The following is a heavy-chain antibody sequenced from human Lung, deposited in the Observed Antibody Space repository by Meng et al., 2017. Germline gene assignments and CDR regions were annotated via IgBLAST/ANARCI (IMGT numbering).Heavy chain of an antibody. J-gene: IGHJ4*02. Sequence: VSLVGSGEGVVRLGGSLRLSCEASGFPFSTHWMHWVRQAPGKGLEWVSRITGDGSSTIYADSVQGRFTMSRDNAKNTLSLQMNSLRAEDTAVYYCARGGVTTDDWGQGTLVTVSS. D-gene: IGHD4-17*01. CDR2: ITGDGSST. CDR3: ARGGVTTDD. CDR1: GFPFSTHW. V-gene: IGHV3-74*01.